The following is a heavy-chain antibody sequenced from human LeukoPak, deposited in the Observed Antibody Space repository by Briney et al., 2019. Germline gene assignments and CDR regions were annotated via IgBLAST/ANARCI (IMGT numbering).Heavy chain of an antibody. D-gene: IGHD3-16*02. V-gene: IGHV4-39*07. CDR1: GGSISSSSYY. CDR2: IYHSGST. Sequence: SETLSLTCTVSGGSISSSSYYWGWIRQPPGKGLEWIGSIYHSGSTYYNPSLKSRVTISVDTSKNQFSLKLSSVTPADTAVYYCARELGLRLGELSFIDYWGQGTLVTVSS. CDR3: ARELGLRLGELSFIDY. J-gene: IGHJ4*02.